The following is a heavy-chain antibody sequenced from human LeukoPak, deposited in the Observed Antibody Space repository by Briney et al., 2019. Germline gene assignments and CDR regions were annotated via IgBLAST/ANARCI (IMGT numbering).Heavy chain of an antibody. D-gene: IGHD2-2*01. V-gene: IGHV1-8*01. CDR2: MNPNSGNT. J-gene: IGHJ6*02. Sequence: ASVKVSCKASGYTFTSYDINWVRQATGQGLEWMGWMNPNSGNTGYAQKFQGRVTMTRNTYISTANMELSSLRSEDTAVYYCARGSLHCSSTSCYLGIYYYGMDVWGQGTTVTVSS. CDR3: ARGSLHCSSTSCYLGIYYYGMDV. CDR1: GYTFTSYD.